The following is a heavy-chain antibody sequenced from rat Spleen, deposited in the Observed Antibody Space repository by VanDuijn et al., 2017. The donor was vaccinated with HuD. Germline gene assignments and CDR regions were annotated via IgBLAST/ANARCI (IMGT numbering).Heavy chain of an antibody. CDR1: GFTLTSNN. Sequence: QVQLKETGPGLVQPTQTLSLTCTVSGFTLTSNNVHWVWQTPRKGLEWLGRMQSGGSTDYNSAFKSRLSISKDTSKSQVFLKMNSLQTEDTATYYCASLTTGAGFDYWGQGVMVTVSS. CDR2: MQSGGST. V-gene: IGHV2-39*01. CDR3: CASLTTGAGFDY. D-gene: IGHD1-10*01. J-gene: IGHJ2*01.